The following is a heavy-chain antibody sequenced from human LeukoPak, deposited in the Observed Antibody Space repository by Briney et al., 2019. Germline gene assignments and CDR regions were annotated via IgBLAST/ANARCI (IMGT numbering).Heavy chain of an antibody. V-gene: IGHV3-23*01. CDR1: GFTFSSYA. J-gene: IGHJ3*02. D-gene: IGHD3-10*01. Sequence: GGSLRLSCAASGFTFSSYAMSWVRQAPGKGLEWVLAVSGSGGSTYYADSVKGRFTISRDNSKSTLYLQMNSLRAEDTAVYYCAKGDSRVIMLRGLISAFDIWGQGTMVTVSS. CDR2: VSGSGGST. CDR3: AKGDSRVIMLRGLISAFDI.